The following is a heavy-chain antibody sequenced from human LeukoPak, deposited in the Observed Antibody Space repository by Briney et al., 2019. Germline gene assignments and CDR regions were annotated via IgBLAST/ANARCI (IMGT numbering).Heavy chain of an antibody. CDR1: GGSISSYY. V-gene: IGHV4-59*08. Sequence: SETLSLTCTVSGGSISSYYWSWIRQPPGKGLEWIGYIYYSGSTNYNPSLKGRVTISVDTSKNQFSLKLSSVTAADTAVYYCAGGRFLEWLLYPFFDYWGQGTLVTVSS. J-gene: IGHJ4*02. D-gene: IGHD3-3*01. CDR3: AGGRFLEWLLYPFFDY. CDR2: IYYSGST.